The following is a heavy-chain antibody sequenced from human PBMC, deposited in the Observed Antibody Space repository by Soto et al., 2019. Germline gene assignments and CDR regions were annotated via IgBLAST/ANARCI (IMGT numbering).Heavy chain of an antibody. J-gene: IGHJ6*02. Sequence: QVQLVQSGAEVKKPGASVKVSCKASGYTFTSYGISWVRQAPGQGLEWMGWISAYNGNTNYAQKLQGRVTMTTDTSTSTAYMELRSLRSDDTAVYYCAREGRYTMVRGVIITPPKVYYGMDVWGQGTTVTVSS. CDR2: ISAYNGNT. V-gene: IGHV1-18*01. CDR1: GYTFTSYG. D-gene: IGHD3-10*01. CDR3: AREGRYTMVRGVIITPPKVYYGMDV.